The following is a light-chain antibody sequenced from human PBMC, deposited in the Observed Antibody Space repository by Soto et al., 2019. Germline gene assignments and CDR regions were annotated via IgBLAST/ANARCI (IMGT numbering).Light chain of an antibody. CDR1: QRVTSNY. V-gene: IGKV3-20*01. CDR3: QLYGSSFI. Sequence: RKLSLAPGERSTFSCRASQRVTSNYLAWYQQKPGQAPRLLIHGASNRAAGIPDRFCGSASRTDHALSISSLVPEDVAVNYCQLYGSSFIFGPGTKVDIK. J-gene: IGKJ3*01. CDR2: GAS.